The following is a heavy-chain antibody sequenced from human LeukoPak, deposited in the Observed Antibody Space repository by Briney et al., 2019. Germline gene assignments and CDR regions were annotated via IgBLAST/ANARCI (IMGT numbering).Heavy chain of an antibody. V-gene: IGHV3-30*03. Sequence: GRSLRLSCAVSGFTFSSYGMHWVRQAPGKGLEWVAVISYDGSNKYYADSVKGRFTISRDNSKNTLYLQMNSLRAEDTAVYYCARLQLDSSSWYPGGMDVWGKGTTVTVSS. J-gene: IGHJ6*04. CDR3: ARLQLDSSSWYPGGMDV. CDR2: ISYDGSNK. D-gene: IGHD6-13*01. CDR1: GFTFSSYG.